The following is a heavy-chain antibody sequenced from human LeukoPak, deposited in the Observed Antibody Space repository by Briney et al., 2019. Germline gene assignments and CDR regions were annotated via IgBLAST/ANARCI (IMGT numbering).Heavy chain of an antibody. CDR2: IYYSGST. V-gene: IGHV4-61*01. D-gene: IGHD3-16*02. J-gene: IGHJ1*01. Sequence: SETLSLTCTVSGGSVSSGSYYWSWIRQPPGKGLEWIGYIYYSGSTNYNPSLKSRVTISVDTSKNQFSLKLSSVTAADTAVYYCAEGRGTYRGEYFQYWGQGTLATVSS. CDR3: AEGRGTYRGEYFQY. CDR1: GGSVSSGSYY.